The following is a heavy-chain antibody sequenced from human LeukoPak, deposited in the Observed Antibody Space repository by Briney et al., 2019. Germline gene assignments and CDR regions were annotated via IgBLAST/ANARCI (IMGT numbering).Heavy chain of an antibody. D-gene: IGHD3-22*01. CDR2: INPNSGGT. CDR3: ARDHRITMIVVVSDAFDI. CDR1: GYTFTGYY. Sequence: ASVKVSCKASGYTFTGYYLHWVRQAPGQGLEWMGWINPNSGGTNYAQKFQGRATMTRDTSISTAYMELSRLRSDDTAVYYCARDHRITMIVVVSDAFDIWGQGTMVTVSS. J-gene: IGHJ3*02. V-gene: IGHV1-2*02.